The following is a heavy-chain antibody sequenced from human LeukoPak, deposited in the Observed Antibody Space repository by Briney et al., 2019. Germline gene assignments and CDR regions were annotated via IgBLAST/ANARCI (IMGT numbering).Heavy chain of an antibody. CDR1: GFTFSSNW. CDR2: INSDGSTT. D-gene: IGHD1-26*01. J-gene: IGHJ4*02. V-gene: IGHV3-74*01. CDR3: ARGSGGYYNY. Sequence: PGGSLRLSCAASGFTFSSNWMHWVRQAPGKGLVWVSGINSDGSTTRYADSVKGRFTISRDNAKNTLYLQMNSLRAEDTALYYCARGSGGYYNYWGQGTLVSVSS.